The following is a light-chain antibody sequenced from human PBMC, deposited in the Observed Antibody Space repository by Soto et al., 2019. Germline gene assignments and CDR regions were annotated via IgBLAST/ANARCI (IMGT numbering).Light chain of an antibody. CDR2: EVS. CDR3: CSDAGRSTNV. V-gene: IGLV2-23*02. Sequence: QSVLTQPASVSGSPGQSITISCTVGSYNFVSWYQQHPGKAPKVLIYEVSKRPSGVSDRFSGSKSGNTASLTISGLQAEDEADYYCCSDAGRSTNVVGTGTKVTVL. CDR1: GSYNF. J-gene: IGLJ1*01.